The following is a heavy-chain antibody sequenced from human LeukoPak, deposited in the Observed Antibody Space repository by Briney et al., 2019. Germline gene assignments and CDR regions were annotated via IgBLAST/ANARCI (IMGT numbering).Heavy chain of an antibody. Sequence: PGGSLRLSCAGSGFTFSSYSMNWVRQAPGKGLQWVSYISSSSGTIYYADSVKGRFTISRDNAKNSLYLQMNSLRAEDTAVYYCTRGIQLNYWGQGTLVTVSS. CDR2: ISSSSGTI. J-gene: IGHJ4*02. CDR1: GFTFSSYS. D-gene: IGHD5-18*01. CDR3: TRGIQLNY. V-gene: IGHV3-48*04.